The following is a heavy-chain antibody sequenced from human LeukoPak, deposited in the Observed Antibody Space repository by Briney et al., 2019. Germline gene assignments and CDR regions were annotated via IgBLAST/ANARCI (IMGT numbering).Heavy chain of an antibody. Sequence: PGGSLRLSCAASGFTFSSYGMHWVRQAPGKGLEWVAVISYDGSNKYYADSVKGRFTISRDNSKNTLYLQMNSLRAEDTAVYYCAKDSEWFGELPSFWRWFDPWGQGTLVTVSS. CDR3: AKDSEWFGELPSFWRWFDP. D-gene: IGHD3-10*01. V-gene: IGHV3-30*18. J-gene: IGHJ5*02. CDR2: ISYDGSNK. CDR1: GFTFSSYG.